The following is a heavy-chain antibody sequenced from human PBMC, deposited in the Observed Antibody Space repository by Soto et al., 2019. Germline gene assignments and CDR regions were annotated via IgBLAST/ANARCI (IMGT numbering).Heavy chain of an antibody. CDR2: INPNSGGT. Sequence: GASVKVSCKASGYTFTGYYMHWVRQAPGQGLEWMGWINPNSGGTNYAQKFQGWVTMTRDTSISTAYMELSRLRSDDTAVYYCARDRYSSSWGTFDYWGQGTLVTVSS. V-gene: IGHV1-2*04. CDR3: ARDRYSSSWGTFDY. D-gene: IGHD6-13*01. CDR1: GYTFTGYY. J-gene: IGHJ4*02.